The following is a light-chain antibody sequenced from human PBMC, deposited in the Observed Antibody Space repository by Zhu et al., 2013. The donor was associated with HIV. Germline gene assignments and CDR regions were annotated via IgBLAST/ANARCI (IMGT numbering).Light chain of an antibody. CDR1: SSNFGTNY. J-gene: IGLJ3*02. CDR2: DNN. V-gene: IGLV1-51*01. CDR3: GTWDSSLSAGV. Sequence: QSVLTQPPSASGTPGQRVTISCSGSSSNFGTNYVSWYRQLPGTAPKLLIYDNNKRPSGIPDRFSGSKSGTSATLGITGLQTGDEADYYCGTWDSSLSAGVFGGGTKLTVL.